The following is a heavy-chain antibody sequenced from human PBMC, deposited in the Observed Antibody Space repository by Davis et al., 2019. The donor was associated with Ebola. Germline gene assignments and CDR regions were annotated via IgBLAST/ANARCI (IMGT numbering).Heavy chain of an antibody. CDR1: GFTFSSYG. CDR2: ISYDGSNK. CDR3: AKADSSGYYYVWSFDY. V-gene: IGHV3-30*18. D-gene: IGHD3-22*01. J-gene: IGHJ4*02. Sequence: GESLKIPCAASGFTFSSYGMHWVRQAPGKGLEWVAVISYDGSNKYYADSVKGRFTISRDNSKNTLYLQMNSLRAEDTAVYFCAKADSSGYYYVWSFDYWGQGTLVTVSS.